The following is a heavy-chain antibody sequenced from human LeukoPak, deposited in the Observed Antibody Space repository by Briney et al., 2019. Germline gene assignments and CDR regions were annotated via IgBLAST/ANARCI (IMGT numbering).Heavy chain of an antibody. D-gene: IGHD3-9*01. Sequence: GGSLRLSCAASGFTFSSYEMNWVRQAPGKGLEWVSYISSSGSTIYYADSVKGRFTISRDNAKNSLYLQMNSLRAEDTAVYYCARRDADWLLSGYFQHWGQGTLVTVSS. CDR1: GFTFSSYE. J-gene: IGHJ1*01. V-gene: IGHV3-48*03. CDR2: ISSSGSTI. CDR3: ARRDADWLLSGYFQH.